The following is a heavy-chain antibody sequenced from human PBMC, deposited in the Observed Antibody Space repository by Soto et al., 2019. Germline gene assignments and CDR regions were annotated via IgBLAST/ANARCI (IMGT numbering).Heavy chain of an antibody. J-gene: IGHJ6*02. CDR1: GFTFSSYG. CDR2: ISYDGSNK. D-gene: IGHD4-17*01. CDR3: AKAAGDYGGNAYYYYGMDV. V-gene: IGHV3-30*18. Sequence: QVQLVESGGGVVQPGRSLRLSCAASGFTFSSYGMHWVRQAPGKGLEWVAVISYDGSNKYYADSVKGRFTISRDNSKNTLYLQMNSRRAEDTAVYYCAKAAGDYGGNAYYYYGMDVWGQGTTVTVSS.